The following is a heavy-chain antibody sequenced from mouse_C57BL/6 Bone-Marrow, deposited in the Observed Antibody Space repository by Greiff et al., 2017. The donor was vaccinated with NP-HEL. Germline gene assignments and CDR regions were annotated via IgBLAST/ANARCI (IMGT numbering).Heavy chain of an antibody. J-gene: IGHJ3*01. CDR3: ARLGYYGSRRFAY. Sequence: EVKLVESGGGLVQPGGSLKLSCAASGFTFSDYGMAWVRQAPRKGPEWVAFISNLAYSIYYADTVTGRCTISRENAKNTLYLEMSSLRSEDTAMYYCARLGYYGSRRFAYWGQGTLVTVSA. D-gene: IGHD1-1*01. CDR2: ISNLAYSI. CDR1: GFTFSDYG. V-gene: IGHV5-15*01.